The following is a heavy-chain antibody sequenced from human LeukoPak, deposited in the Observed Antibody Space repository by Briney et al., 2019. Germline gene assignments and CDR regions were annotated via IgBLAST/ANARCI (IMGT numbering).Heavy chain of an antibody. Sequence: ASVKVSCKASGGTFSSYAISWVRQAPGQGLEWMGGIIPIFGTANYAQKFQGRVTITADESTSTAYMELSSLRSEDTAVYYCARVEYYDFWSGYYTGVGAFDIWGQGTMVTVSS. J-gene: IGHJ3*02. CDR1: GGTFSSYA. V-gene: IGHV1-69*13. D-gene: IGHD3-3*01. CDR3: ARVEYYDFWSGYYTGVGAFDI. CDR2: IIPIFGTA.